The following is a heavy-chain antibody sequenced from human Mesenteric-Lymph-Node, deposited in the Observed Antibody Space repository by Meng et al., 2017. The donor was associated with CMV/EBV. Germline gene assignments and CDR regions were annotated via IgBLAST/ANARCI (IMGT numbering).Heavy chain of an antibody. J-gene: IGHJ2*01. CDR1: FSAYV. D-gene: IGHD2-2*02. Sequence: FSAYVFNWVRQAPGQGLEWMGGLIPIFRTASYTQKFQGRVTITADKSTGTAYMELSSLRSEDTAVYYCAAGSCSSARCFTSYWYFELWGRGTLVTVSS. V-gene: IGHV1-69*06. CDR2: LIPIFRTA. CDR3: AAGSCSSARCFTSYWYFEL.